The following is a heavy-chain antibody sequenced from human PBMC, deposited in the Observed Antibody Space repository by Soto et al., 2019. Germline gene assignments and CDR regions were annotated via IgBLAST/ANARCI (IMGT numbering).Heavy chain of an antibody. CDR1: GFTVSSNY. J-gene: IGHJ1*01. Sequence: EVQLVESGGGLVQPGGSLRLSCAASGFTVSSNYMSWVRQAPGKGLEWVSVIYSGGSTYYAASVKGRFTISRDNSKNTLYLQMNSLSAEDTAVYYCARDRIAVAGNPEYFQHWGQGTLVTVSS. CDR2: IYSGGST. V-gene: IGHV3-66*01. D-gene: IGHD6-19*01. CDR3: ARDRIAVAGNPEYFQH.